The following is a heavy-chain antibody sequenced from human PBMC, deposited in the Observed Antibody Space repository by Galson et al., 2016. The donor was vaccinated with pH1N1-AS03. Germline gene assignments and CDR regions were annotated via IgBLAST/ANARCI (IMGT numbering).Heavy chain of an antibody. J-gene: IGHJ4*02. CDR1: GDSVSSNTVA. Sequence: CAISGDSVSSNTVAWNWIRLSPSRGLEWLGRTYFRPKWYTDYGLSVERRLPITSDTSKHLISLQLNSLTPEDSAIYYWGRVRSLTSSWYGPIDYWGQGTRVTVSS. D-gene: IGHD6-13*01. V-gene: IGHV6-1*01. CDR3: GRVRSLTSSWYGPIDY. CDR2: TYFRPKWYT.